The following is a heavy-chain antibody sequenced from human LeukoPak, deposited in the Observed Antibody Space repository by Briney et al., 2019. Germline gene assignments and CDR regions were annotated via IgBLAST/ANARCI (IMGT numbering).Heavy chain of an antibody. CDR3: ASLLAGLQYYYYYMDV. CDR2: ISGSGGST. J-gene: IGHJ6*03. D-gene: IGHD2/OR15-2a*01. Sequence: PGGSLRLSCAASGFTFSSYGMSWVRQAPGKGLEWVSAISGSGGSTYYADSVKGRFTISRDNSKNTLYLQMNSLRAEDTAVYYCASLLAGLQYYYYYMDVWGKGTTVTISS. CDR1: GFTFSSYG. V-gene: IGHV3-23*01.